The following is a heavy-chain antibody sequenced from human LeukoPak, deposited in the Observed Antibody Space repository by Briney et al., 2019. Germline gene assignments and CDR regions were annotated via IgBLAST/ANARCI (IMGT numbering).Heavy chain of an antibody. CDR3: TVQVIPSDKWFDP. J-gene: IGHJ5*02. CDR1: GFPFDDYG. CDR2: IRSKPYGGTA. D-gene: IGHD2-21*01. Sequence: GGSLRLSCAASGFPFDDYGMNWVRQVPGKGLEWVGFIRSKPYGGTAEYAASVKGRITISRDDSRTIAYLDMSGLKTEDTAVYHCTVQVIPSDKWFDPWGQGTPVTVSS. V-gene: IGHV3-49*04.